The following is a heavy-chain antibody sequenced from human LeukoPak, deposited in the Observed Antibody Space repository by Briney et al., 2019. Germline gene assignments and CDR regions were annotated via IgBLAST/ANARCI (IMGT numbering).Heavy chain of an antibody. V-gene: IGHV3-48*01. Sequence: GGSLRLSCAASGFTFSSYSMNWVRQAPGKGLEWVSYISSSSSTIYYADSVKGRFTISRDNAKNSLYLQMNSLRAEDTAVYYCARIGLPGYSYGSDYYYYYYMDVWGKGTTVTVSS. CDR2: ISSSSSTI. CDR1: GFTFSSYS. J-gene: IGHJ6*03. CDR3: ARIGLPGYSYGSDYYYYYYMDV. D-gene: IGHD5-18*01.